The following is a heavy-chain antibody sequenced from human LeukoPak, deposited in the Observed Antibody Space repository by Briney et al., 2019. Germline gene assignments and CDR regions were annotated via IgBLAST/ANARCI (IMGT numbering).Heavy chain of an antibody. CDR2: INPNSGGT. CDR1: GYTFTGYY. J-gene: IGHJ4*02. D-gene: IGHD3-22*01. CDR3: AISDSWGCGYYYSFDY. Sequence: ASVKVSCKASGYTFTGYYMHWVRQAPGQGLEWMGWINPNSGGTNYAQKFQGWVTMTRDTSISTAYMELSRLRSDDTAVYYCAISDSWGCGYYYSFDYWGQGTLVTVSS. V-gene: IGHV1-2*04.